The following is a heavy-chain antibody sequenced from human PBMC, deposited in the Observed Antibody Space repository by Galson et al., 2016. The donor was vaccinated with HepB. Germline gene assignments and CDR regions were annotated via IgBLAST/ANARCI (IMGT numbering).Heavy chain of an antibody. D-gene: IGHD3-10*01. Sequence: SVKVSCKASGYTFTNYYIHWVRQAPGQGLEWMGIINPSGGTLRYAQKFQGRVTMTRDTSTSTVYMELSSLRSEDTAVFYCARYGSGSFDFWGQGTLVTVSS. CDR1: GYTFTNYY. V-gene: IGHV1-46*01. CDR3: ARYGSGSFDF. J-gene: IGHJ4*02. CDR2: INPSGGTL.